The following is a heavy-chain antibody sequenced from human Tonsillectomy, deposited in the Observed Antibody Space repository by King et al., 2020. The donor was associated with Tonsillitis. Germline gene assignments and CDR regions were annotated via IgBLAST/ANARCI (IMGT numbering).Heavy chain of an antibody. CDR3: ARGISKSTTSLNCFDP. CDR2: SYYSGST. J-gene: IGHJ5*02. CDR1: GGSISSGDYS. V-gene: IGHV4-30-4*07. Sequence: LQLQESGPGLVKPSQTLSLTCAVSGGSISSGDYSWSWIRQPPGKGLEWIGYSYYSGSTNYTPSLKSRIAIAVDMSKNQFSLKLSSVPAADTAVYYCARGISKSTTSLNCFDPWGQGTLVTVSS. D-gene: IGHD1-1*01.